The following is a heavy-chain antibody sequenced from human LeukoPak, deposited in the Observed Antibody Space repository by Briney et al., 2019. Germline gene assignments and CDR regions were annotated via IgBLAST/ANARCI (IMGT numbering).Heavy chain of an antibody. Sequence: SQTLSLTCTVSGGSLSSGSYYWSWIRQPAGKGLEWIGRIYTSGSTNYNPSLKGRVTISVDTSKNQFSLKLSSVTAADTAVYYCASSKRGYSGYAGYFDYWGQGTLVTVSS. V-gene: IGHV4-61*02. CDR1: GGSLSSGSYY. CDR3: ASSKRGYSGYAGYFDY. D-gene: IGHD5-12*01. CDR2: IYTSGST. J-gene: IGHJ4*02.